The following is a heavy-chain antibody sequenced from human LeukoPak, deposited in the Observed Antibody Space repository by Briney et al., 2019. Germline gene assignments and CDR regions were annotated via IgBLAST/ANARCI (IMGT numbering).Heavy chain of an antibody. D-gene: IGHD3-16*02. Sequence: GGSLRLSCAASGFTFSSYSMNWVRQAPGKGLEWVSSISSSGSHMYYADSVKGRSTTSRDNAKNSLYLQMNSLRAEDTAVYYWARLTFGGVIGFDYWGQGTLVTVSS. CDR1: GFTFSSYS. CDR3: ARLTFGGVIGFDY. V-gene: IGHV3-21*01. J-gene: IGHJ4*02. CDR2: ISSSGSHM.